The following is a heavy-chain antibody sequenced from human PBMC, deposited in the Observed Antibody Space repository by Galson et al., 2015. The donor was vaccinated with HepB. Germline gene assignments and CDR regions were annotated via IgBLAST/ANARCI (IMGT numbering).Heavy chain of an antibody. J-gene: IGHJ6*03. CDR1: GGTFSSYA. CDR2: IIPIFGTA. Sequence: SVKVSCKASGGTFSSYAISWVRQAPGQGLEWMGGIIPIFGTANYAQKFQGRVTITADESTSTAYMELSSLRSEDTAVYYCARAAVSSSSPGYYYYMDVWGKGTTVT. D-gene: IGHD6-6*01. V-gene: IGHV1-69*13. CDR3: ARAAVSSSSPGYYYYMDV.